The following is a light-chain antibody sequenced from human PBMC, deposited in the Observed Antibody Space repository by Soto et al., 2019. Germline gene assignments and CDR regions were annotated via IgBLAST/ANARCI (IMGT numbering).Light chain of an antibody. Sequence: QSALTQPRSVSGSPGQSVTISCTGTSSDVGGYNYVSWYQQHPGKAPKLMIYDVSKRPSGVPDRFSGSKSGNTASLTISGLQAEDEADYYCCSYAGSSWVFGGGTTLPVL. J-gene: IGLJ3*02. V-gene: IGLV2-11*01. CDR3: CSYAGSSWV. CDR1: SSDVGGYNY. CDR2: DVS.